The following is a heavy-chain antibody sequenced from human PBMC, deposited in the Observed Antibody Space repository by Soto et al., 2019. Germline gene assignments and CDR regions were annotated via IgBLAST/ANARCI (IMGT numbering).Heavy chain of an antibody. CDR1: GFTFSSYG. CDR2: IWYDGSNK. V-gene: IGHV3-33*01. J-gene: IGHJ4*02. Sequence: PGGSLSLSCAASGFTFSSYGMHWVRQAPGKGLEWVAVIWYDGSNKYYADSVKGRFTISRDNSKNTLYLQMNSLRAEDTAVYYCARSQYDILTGYPFDYWGQGTLVTVSS. D-gene: IGHD3-9*01. CDR3: ARSQYDILTGYPFDY.